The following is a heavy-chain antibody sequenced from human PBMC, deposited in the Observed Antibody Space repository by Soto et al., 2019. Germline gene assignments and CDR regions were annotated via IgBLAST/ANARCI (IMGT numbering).Heavy chain of an antibody. CDR2: IYWHDDK. J-gene: IGHJ4*01. V-gene: IGHV2-5*01. Sequence: SGPRLVNPTQALTLTCTFSGFSLSTTGVGVSWIRQPPGKALEWLALIYWHDDKRYSPSLKSRLTITKDTSKNQVVLTMTNVDPVDTATYYCAHRGGATVGLYYFDYWGQGALVTVSS. D-gene: IGHD3-16*01. CDR1: GFSLSTTGVG. CDR3: AHRGGATVGLYYFDY.